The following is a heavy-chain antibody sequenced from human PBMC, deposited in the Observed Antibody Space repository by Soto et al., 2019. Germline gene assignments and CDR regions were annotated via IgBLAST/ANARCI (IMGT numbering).Heavy chain of an antibody. CDR3: AREIEQWLVQYYGMDV. D-gene: IGHD6-19*01. V-gene: IGHV3-74*01. J-gene: IGHJ6*02. Sequence: EVQLVESGGGLVQPGGSLRLSCAASGFTFSSYWMHWVRQAPGKGLVWVSRINSDGSSTSYADSVKGRFTISRDNAKNTLYLQMNSLRAEDTAVYYCAREIEQWLVQYYGMDVWGQGTTVTVSS. CDR1: GFTFSSYW. CDR2: INSDGSST.